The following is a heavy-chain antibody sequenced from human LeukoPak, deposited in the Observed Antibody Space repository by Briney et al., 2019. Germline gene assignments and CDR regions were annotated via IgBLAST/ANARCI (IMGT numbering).Heavy chain of an antibody. J-gene: IGHJ4*02. Sequence: GGSLRLSCAVSGFTFSGFWMSWSRQAPGKGLEWVASINSDGSEGYYADVVKGRFTISRGNAKNSLYLQINSLRAEDTAVYYCASLLSGSNQINDYWGQGTLVTVSS. CDR2: INSDGSEG. CDR1: GFTFSGFW. V-gene: IGHV3-7*03. D-gene: IGHD1-26*01. CDR3: ASLLSGSNQINDY.